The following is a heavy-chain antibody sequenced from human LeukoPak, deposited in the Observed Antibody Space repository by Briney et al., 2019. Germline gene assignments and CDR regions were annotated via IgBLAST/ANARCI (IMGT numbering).Heavy chain of an antibody. CDR1: GGSISSSNYY. Sequence: SETLSLTCTVSGGSISSSNYYWGWIRQPPGKGLEWIGSIHYTVYTYYNPSLKSRVTISVDTSKNQFSLKLSSVTAADTAVYYCARVVLSYSSSWRGWFDPWGQGTLVTVSS. V-gene: IGHV4-39*07. J-gene: IGHJ5*02. D-gene: IGHD6-13*01. CDR2: IHYTVYT. CDR3: ARVVLSYSSSWRGWFDP.